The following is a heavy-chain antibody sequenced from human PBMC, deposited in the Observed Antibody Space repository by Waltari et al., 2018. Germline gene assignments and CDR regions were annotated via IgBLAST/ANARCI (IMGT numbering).Heavy chain of an antibody. CDR2: IYPGDSDT. J-gene: IGHJ3*02. D-gene: IGHD1-1*01. Sequence: VQLVQSGAEVKKPGASVKVSCKASGYTFTGYYMHWVRQMPGKGLEWMGIIYPGDSDTRYSPSFQGQVTSSADKSISTAYLQWSSLKASDTAMYYCASKRGAFDIWGQGTMVTVSS. CDR1: GYTFTGYY. V-gene: IGHV5-51*01. CDR3: ASKRGAFDI.